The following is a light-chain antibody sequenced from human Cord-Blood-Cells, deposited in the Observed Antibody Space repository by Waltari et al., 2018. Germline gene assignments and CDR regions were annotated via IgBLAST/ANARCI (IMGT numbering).Light chain of an antibody. Sequence: QSALTQPASVSGSPGQSITISCTGTSSDVGGYNYVSWYQQHPGKAPKLMIYDVSKRPSGVSNRFSGSKSGNTASLTISGLQAEDEADHYCSSYTSSSRVFGGGTKLTVL. CDR1: SSDVGGYNY. CDR2: DVS. V-gene: IGLV2-14*01. J-gene: IGLJ3*02. CDR3: SSYTSSSRV.